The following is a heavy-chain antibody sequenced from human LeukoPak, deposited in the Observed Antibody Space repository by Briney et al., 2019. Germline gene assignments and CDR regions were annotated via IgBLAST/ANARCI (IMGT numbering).Heavy chain of an antibody. D-gene: IGHD3-10*01. Sequence: PGGSLRLSCAASGFTFSSYTMNWVRQAPGKGLEWVSSISISSTYMYYADSVKGRFTISRDNAKDSLYLQMNSLRAADTAVYYCARTYYDSGNGYWGQGTLVTVSS. CDR2: ISISSTYM. CDR3: ARTYYDSGNGY. V-gene: IGHV3-21*01. CDR1: GFTFSSYT. J-gene: IGHJ4*02.